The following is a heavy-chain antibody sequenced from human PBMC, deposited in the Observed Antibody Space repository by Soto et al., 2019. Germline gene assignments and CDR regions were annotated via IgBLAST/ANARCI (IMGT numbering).Heavy chain of an antibody. D-gene: IGHD6-13*01. CDR2: ISYTSSDM. Sequence: GGSLRLSCVASGFTFRSYSMTWVRQSPGKGLEWVSSISYTSSDMDYADSVRGRFSISRDNAKNSLFLQMNSLRVEDTAVYYCARAHAGSRWGYFDYWGQGSQVTVSS. V-gene: IGHV3-21*01. CDR1: GFTFRSYS. J-gene: IGHJ4*02. CDR3: ARAHAGSRWGYFDY.